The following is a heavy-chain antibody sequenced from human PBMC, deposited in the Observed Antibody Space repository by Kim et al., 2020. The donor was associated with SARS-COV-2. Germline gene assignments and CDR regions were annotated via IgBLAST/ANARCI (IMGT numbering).Heavy chain of an antibody. CDR2: IYAGDNA. CDR3: ADVVDYTWSSAL. D-gene: IGHD2-2*02. Sequence: GGSLRLSCAASGFSISTFVITWVRQSPEKGLEWLSVIYAGDNAFYADSVEDRLTISRDDSYNIYYLHMDRRSTDDTAVYYSADVVDYTWSSALWGQGPL. J-gene: IGHJ1*01. V-gene: IGHV3-53*03. CDR1: GFSISTFV.